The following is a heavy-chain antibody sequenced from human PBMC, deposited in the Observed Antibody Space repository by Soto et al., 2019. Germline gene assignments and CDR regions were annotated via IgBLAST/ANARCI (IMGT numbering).Heavy chain of an antibody. J-gene: IGHJ3*01. CDR3: ARDWGACTPGECYSHGFDL. CDR2: SWHDGRHL. V-gene: IGHV3-33*01. Sequence: QEQLVESGGGMVQAGGSLRLSCAVSGFTLDTYGMHWVRQAAGQGLEWVAVSWHDGRHLDYADSVRGRFTVFRDDSKNTLFLEMNGLRGDDTAVYYCARDWGACTPGECYSHGFDLWGQGTLVTVSS. D-gene: IGHD2-21*01. CDR1: GFTLDTYG.